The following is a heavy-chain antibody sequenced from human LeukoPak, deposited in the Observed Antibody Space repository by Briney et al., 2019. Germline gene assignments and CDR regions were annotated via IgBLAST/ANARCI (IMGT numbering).Heavy chain of an antibody. Sequence: GGSLRLSCAASGFTFSSYEMNWVRQAPGKGLEWVSYISSSGSTIYYADSVKGRFTISRDNSKNTLYLQMNSLRAEDTAVYYCARDQSAYSSGWYWDWGQGTLVTVSS. D-gene: IGHD6-19*01. J-gene: IGHJ4*02. CDR2: ISSSGSTI. CDR3: ARDQSAYSSGWYWD. CDR1: GFTFSSYE. V-gene: IGHV3-48*03.